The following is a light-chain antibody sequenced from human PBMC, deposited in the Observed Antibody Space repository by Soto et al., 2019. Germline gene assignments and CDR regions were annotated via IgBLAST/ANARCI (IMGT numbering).Light chain of an antibody. CDR3: QQYGSSLALYT. Sequence: EIVLTQSPGTLSLSPGERATLSCRASQSVSSSYLAWYQQKPGQAPRLLIYGASSRATGIPYRFSGSGSGTDFTLTISRLEPEDLAVYYCQQYGSSLALYTFGQGTKLEIK. CDR2: GAS. V-gene: IGKV3-20*01. J-gene: IGKJ2*01. CDR1: QSVSSSY.